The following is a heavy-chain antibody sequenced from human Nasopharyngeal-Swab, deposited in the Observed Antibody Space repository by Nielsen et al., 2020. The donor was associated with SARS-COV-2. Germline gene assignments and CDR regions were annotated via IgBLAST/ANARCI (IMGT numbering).Heavy chain of an antibody. CDR3: ASSTIVVAGRGTLGASFDY. Sequence: GESLKISCAASGFTFSTAMSWVRQAPGKGLECVSGIGGSGVKIYYAESVKGRFTISRDNAKNSLYLQMNSLRDEDTAMYYCASSTIVVAGRGTLGASFDYWGQGTLVTVSS. CDR2: IGGSGVKI. V-gene: IGHV3-23*01. J-gene: IGHJ4*02. CDR1: GFTFSTA. D-gene: IGHD6-19*01.